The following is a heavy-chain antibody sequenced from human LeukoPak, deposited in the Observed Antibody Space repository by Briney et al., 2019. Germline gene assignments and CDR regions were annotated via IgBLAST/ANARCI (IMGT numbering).Heavy chain of an antibody. D-gene: IGHD4-23*01. V-gene: IGHV3-30-3*01. CDR3: ARDYGGSSGYYYGMDV. Sequence: PGGSLRLSRAASGFTFSSFAVHWVRQAPGKGLHWVALISYDGTFKYYADSVRGRFTISRDNSKNTLYLQMNSLRTEDTALYYCARDYGGSSGYYYGMDVWGQGTTVTVSS. CDR1: GFTFSSFA. CDR2: ISYDGTFK. J-gene: IGHJ6*02.